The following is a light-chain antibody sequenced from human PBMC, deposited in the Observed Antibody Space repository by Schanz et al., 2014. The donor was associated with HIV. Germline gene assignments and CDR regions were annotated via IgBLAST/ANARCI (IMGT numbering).Light chain of an antibody. J-gene: IGLJ2*01. CDR3: SPYTSRNTLL. Sequence: QSVLTQPPSASGTPGQRVTISCSGSSSNIGSNTVNWYQQLPGMAPKLLIYSNDQRPSGVPDRFSGSKSGTSASLAISWLQSEDEADYYCSPYTSRNTLLFGGGTKLTVL. CDR2: SND. V-gene: IGLV1-44*01. CDR1: SSNIGSNT.